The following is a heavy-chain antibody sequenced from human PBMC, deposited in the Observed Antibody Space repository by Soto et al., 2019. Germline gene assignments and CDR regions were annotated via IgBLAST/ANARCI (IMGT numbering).Heavy chain of an antibody. V-gene: IGHV4-4*02. CDR3: AREAPKGWLSPYYFDY. CDR2: IYHSGST. J-gene: IGHJ4*02. Sequence: PSETLSLTCAVSGGSISSSNWWSWVRQPPGKGLEWIGEIYHSGSTNYNPSLKSRVTISVDKSKNQFSLKLSSVTAAGTAVYYCAREAPKGWLSPYYFDYWGQGTLVTVSS. D-gene: IGHD3-22*01. CDR1: GGSISSSNW.